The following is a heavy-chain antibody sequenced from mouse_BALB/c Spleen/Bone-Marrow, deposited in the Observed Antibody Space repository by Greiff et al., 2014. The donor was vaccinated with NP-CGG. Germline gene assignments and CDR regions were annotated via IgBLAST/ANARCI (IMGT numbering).Heavy chain of an antibody. CDR2: IYPSDSYT. V-gene: IGHV1-69*02. Sequence: VQRVESGAELVRPGASVKLSCKASGYTFTSYWINWVKQRPGQGLEWIGNIYPSDSYTNYNQKFKDKATLTVDKSSSTAYMQLSSPTSEDSAVYYCTRKYGPLYYFDYWGQGTTLTVSS. D-gene: IGHD2-10*02. J-gene: IGHJ2*01. CDR3: TRKYGPLYYFDY. CDR1: GYTFTSYW.